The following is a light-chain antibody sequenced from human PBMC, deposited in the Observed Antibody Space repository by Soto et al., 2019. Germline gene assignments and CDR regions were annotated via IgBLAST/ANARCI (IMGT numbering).Light chain of an antibody. CDR3: QQYGSSGT. V-gene: IGKV3-20*01. Sequence: EIVLTQSPGTLSLSPGERATLSCRASQSVSNNYLAWYQQKPAQAPRLLIYDASNRATGIPDRFSGSGSGTDFTLTISRLEPEDFVVYYCQQYGSSGTFGQGTKVEIK. CDR2: DAS. CDR1: QSVSNNY. J-gene: IGKJ1*01.